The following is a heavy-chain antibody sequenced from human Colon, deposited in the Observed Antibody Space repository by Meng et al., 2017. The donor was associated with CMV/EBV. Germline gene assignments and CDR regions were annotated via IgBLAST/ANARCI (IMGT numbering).Heavy chain of an antibody. Sequence: GGSLRLSCAASGFSFTSYWMHWVRQAPGKGLVWISGMNAEGTIINNADSVKGRFTISRDNARNTLYLQMNSLRGDDTAAYYCVVKGSAWFDYWGQGTLVTVSS. CDR3: VVKGSAWFDY. J-gene: IGHJ4*02. D-gene: IGHD2-21*01. CDR1: GFSFTSYW. CDR2: MNAEGTII. V-gene: IGHV3-74*01.